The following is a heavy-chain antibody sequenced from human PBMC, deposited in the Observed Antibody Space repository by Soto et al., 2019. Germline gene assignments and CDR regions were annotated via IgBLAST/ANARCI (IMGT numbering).Heavy chain of an antibody. CDR1: GFTFSSYG. V-gene: IGHV3-33*01. CDR2: IWYDGSNK. D-gene: IGHD3-9*01. CDR3: AREGNYDILTGLLQH. Sequence: GGSLRLSCAASGFTFSSYGMHWVRQAPGKGLEWVAVIWYDGSNKYYADSVKGRFTISRDNSKNTLYLQMNSLRAEDTAVYYCAREGNYDILTGLLQHWGQGTLVTVSS. J-gene: IGHJ1*01.